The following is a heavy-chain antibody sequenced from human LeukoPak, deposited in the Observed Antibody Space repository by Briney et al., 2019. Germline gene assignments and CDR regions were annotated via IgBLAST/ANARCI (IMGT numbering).Heavy chain of an antibody. V-gene: IGHV1-2*02. CDR2: INPNSGGT. J-gene: IGHJ4*02. CDR3: ARDLISSSSGDFDY. D-gene: IGHD6-13*01. CDR1: GYTFTGYY. Sequence: GASVTVSCKASGYTFTGYYIHWVRQAPGQGLEWMGWINPNSGGTNYAQNFQGRVTMTRDTTISTAYMELSRLRSDDTAMYYCARDLISSSSGDFDYWGQGTLVTVSS.